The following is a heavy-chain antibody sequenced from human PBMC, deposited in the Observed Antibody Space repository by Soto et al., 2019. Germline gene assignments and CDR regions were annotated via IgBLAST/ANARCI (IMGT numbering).Heavy chain of an antibody. V-gene: IGHV3-30*04. CDR2: IAYDGSNR. Sequence: QVQLVESGGGVVQPGRSLRLSCAASGFSISRSAMHWVRQAPGKGLGWVAVIAYDGSNRWYADSAKGRFTISRDNSKNTVYLQMSSLRGEDTAVYYCARDLQAGTDNVNWFAPWGQGTPVTVSS. CDR3: ARDLQAGTDNVNWFAP. J-gene: IGHJ5*02. D-gene: IGHD1-1*01. CDR1: GFSISRSA.